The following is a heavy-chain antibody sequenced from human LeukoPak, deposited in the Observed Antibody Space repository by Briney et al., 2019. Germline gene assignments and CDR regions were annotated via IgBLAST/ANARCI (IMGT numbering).Heavy chain of an antibody. D-gene: IGHD2-2*01. Sequence: GGSLRLPYAVSGFTFSTHAMTWVRQAPGKGLEWVSSISGSGGSTYYADSVKGRFTISRDNSKNTLYLQFNSLRAEDTAVYYCAKHRYQLLPITDFWGQGTLVTVST. V-gene: IGHV3-23*01. CDR2: ISGSGGST. CDR3: AKHRYQLLPITDF. CDR1: GFTFSTHA. J-gene: IGHJ4*02.